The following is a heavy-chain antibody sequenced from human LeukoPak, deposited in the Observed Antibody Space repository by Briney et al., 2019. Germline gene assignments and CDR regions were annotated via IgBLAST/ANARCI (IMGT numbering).Heavy chain of an antibody. V-gene: IGHV1-58*01. CDR2: IVVGSGNT. CDR1: GFTFTNSA. J-gene: IGHJ4*02. Sequence: ASVKLSCTASGFTFTNSAVQWVRQARGQRLERIGWIVVGSGNTNYAQKFQARVTITRDMSTSTAYMELSSLRSEDTAVYYCTSDPTFYSGRYCFDYWGQGTLVAVSS. CDR3: TSDPTFYSGRYCFDY. D-gene: IGHD1-26*01.